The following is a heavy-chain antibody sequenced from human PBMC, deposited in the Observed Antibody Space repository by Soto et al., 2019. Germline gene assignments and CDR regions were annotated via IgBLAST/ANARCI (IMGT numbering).Heavy chain of an antibody. CDR3: AKGFWEFSSSLALDY. V-gene: IGHV3-23*01. D-gene: IGHD6-6*01. CDR2: ISGSGGST. J-gene: IGHJ4*02. CDR1: GFTFSSYA. Sequence: GGSLRLSCAASGFTFSSYAMSWVRQAPGKGLEWVSAISGSGGSTYYADSVKGRFTISRDNSKNTLYLQMNSLRAEDTAVYYCAKGFWEFSSSLALDYWGQGTLVTVSS.